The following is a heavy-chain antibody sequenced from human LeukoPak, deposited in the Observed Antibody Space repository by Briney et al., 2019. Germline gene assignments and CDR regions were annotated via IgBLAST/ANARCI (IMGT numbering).Heavy chain of an antibody. CDR2: IYPGDSDT. Sequence: GVSLQISCKGSGYGFTSYWIGWVRQRTGKGLEWMGIIYPGDSDTRYSPSFQGLVTMSADKSISTAYLQWSSLKASDSAMYYCARTDTTMAEDAFDIWGQWTMVTVFS. V-gene: IGHV5-51*01. CDR3: ARTDTTMAEDAFDI. J-gene: IGHJ3*02. D-gene: IGHD5-18*01. CDR1: GYGFTSYW.